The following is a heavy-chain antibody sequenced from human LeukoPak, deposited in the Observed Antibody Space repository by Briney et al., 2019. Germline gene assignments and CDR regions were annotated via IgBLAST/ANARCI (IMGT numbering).Heavy chain of an antibody. Sequence: PSETLSLTCAVSGYSISSGYYWGWIRQPPGKGLEWIGSIYHSGSTYYNPSLKSRVTISVDTSKNQFSLKLSSVTAADTAVYYCASRLYSSTWYPFDPWGQGTLVTVSS. V-gene: IGHV4-38-2*01. CDR2: IYHSGST. CDR1: GYSISSGYY. CDR3: ASRLYSSTWYPFDP. J-gene: IGHJ5*02. D-gene: IGHD6-13*01.